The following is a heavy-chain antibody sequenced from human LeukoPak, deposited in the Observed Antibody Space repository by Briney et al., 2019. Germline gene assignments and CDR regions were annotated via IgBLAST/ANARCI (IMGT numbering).Heavy chain of an antibody. CDR2: MNPNSGNT. Sequence: HRASVKVSCKASGYTFTSYDINWVRQATGQGLEWMGWMNPNSGNTGYAQKFQGRVTITRNTSISTAYMELSRLRSDDTAVYYCARQGADRFAFDIWGQGTMVTVSS. CDR3: ARQGADRFAFDI. V-gene: IGHV1-8*03. D-gene: IGHD4/OR15-4a*01. CDR1: GYTFTSYD. J-gene: IGHJ3*02.